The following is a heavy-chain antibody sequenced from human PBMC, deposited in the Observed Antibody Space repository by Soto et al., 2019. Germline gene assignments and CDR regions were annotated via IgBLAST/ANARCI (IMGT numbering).Heavy chain of an antibody. V-gene: IGHV1-69*02. CDR1: GGTFSSYT. D-gene: IGHD4-17*01. J-gene: IGHJ6*02. CDR2: IIVIRGIT. Sequence: SVKVSCKASGGTFSSYTISWVRQAPGQGLEWIGRIIVIRGITNYAQKFQERVTITRDMSTSTAYMELSSLRSEDTAVYYCAADPDYGDYYYYYGMDVWGQGTTVTVSS. CDR3: AADPDYGDYYYYYGMDV.